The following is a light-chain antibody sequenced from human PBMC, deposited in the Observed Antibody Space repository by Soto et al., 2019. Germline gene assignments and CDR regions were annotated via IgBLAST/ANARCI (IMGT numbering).Light chain of an antibody. V-gene: IGKV3-15*01. Sequence: EIMMTQSPGTLSASPGKRATLSCRASQSVSSNLAWYQQKPGQAPRLLIYAVSTRATGIPARFSGSGSGTEVTLTISSLQSEDFAVYYCQQYNKWPLTFGQGTKVEIK. CDR3: QQYNKWPLT. CDR1: QSVSSN. J-gene: IGKJ1*01. CDR2: AVS.